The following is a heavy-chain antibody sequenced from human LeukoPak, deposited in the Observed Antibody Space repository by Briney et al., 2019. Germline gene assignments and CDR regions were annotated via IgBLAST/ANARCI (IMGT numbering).Heavy chain of an antibody. D-gene: IGHD2-2*01. V-gene: IGHV1-69*05. J-gene: IGHJ6*03. CDR1: GGTFSSYA. CDR2: IIPIFGTA. Sequence: SVKVSCKASGGTFSSYAISWVRQAPGQGLEWMGGIIPIFGTANYAQKFQGRVTITTDESTSTAYMELSSLRSEDTAVYYFARSGDIVVVPAATSMNYYYYYMDVWGKGTTVTVSS. CDR3: ARSGDIVVVPAATSMNYYYYYMDV.